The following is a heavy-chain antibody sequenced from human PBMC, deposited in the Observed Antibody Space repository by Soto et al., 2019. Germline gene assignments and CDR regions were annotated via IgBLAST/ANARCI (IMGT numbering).Heavy chain of an antibody. CDR3: ARDQGVAAAGITWFDP. CDR2: IHSSGST. CDR1: GASMNSYH. D-gene: IGHD6-13*01. Sequence: KPSETLSLTCTVSGASMNSYHWSWIRQPAGKGLEWIGHIHSSGSTNYNPSLKSRVTMSVDTSKNQFSLRLMSLTAADTAVYYCARDQGVAAAGITWFDPWGRGSLVTVSS. V-gene: IGHV4-4*07. J-gene: IGHJ5*02.